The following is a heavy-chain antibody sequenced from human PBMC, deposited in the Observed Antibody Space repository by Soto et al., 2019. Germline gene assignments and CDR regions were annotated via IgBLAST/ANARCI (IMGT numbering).Heavy chain of an antibody. CDR2: INPNSGGT. J-gene: IGHJ6*02. V-gene: IGHV1-2*04. CDR3: ARDHEPSYDFWSGYWYYGMDV. CDR1: GYTFTSYA. Sequence: ASVKVSCKASGYTFTSYAMHWVRQAPGQRLEWMGWINPNSGGTNYAQKFQGWVTMTRDTSISTAYMELSRLRSDDTAVYYCARDHEPSYDFWSGYWYYGMDVWGQGTTVTVSS. D-gene: IGHD3-3*01.